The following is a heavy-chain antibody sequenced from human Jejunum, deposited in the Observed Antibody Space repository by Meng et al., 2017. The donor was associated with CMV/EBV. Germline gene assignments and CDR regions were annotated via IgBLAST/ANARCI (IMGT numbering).Heavy chain of an antibody. CDR2: ISYNGKT. V-gene: IGHV4-61*01. CDR1: IASYY. CDR3: AGESMVPVSRYFYYIMDV. D-gene: IGHD2-15*01. Sequence: IASYYWSSVRQPPGKGLEWIGYISYNGKTHYNPSLESRVTITGDTSKNQFSLKLSSVTAADTALYFCAGESMVPVSRYFYYIMDVWGQGTTVTVSS. J-gene: IGHJ6*02.